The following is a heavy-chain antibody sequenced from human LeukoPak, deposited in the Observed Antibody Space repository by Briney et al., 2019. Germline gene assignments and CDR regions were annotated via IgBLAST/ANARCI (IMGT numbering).Heavy chain of an antibody. Sequence: SETLSLTCTVSGGSLSSYYWSWIRQPPGKGLEWIGYIYYSGSTNYSPSLKSRVTISVGTSKNQFSLKLSSVTAADTAVYYCARGNYYDSTTYYRAFDIWGQGIMVTVSS. V-gene: IGHV4-59*01. CDR3: ARGNYYDSTTYYRAFDI. J-gene: IGHJ3*02. CDR1: GGSLSSYY. CDR2: IYYSGST. D-gene: IGHD3-22*01.